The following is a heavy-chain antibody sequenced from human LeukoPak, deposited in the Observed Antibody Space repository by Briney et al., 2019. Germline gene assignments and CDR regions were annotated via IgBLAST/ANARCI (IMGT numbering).Heavy chain of an antibody. Sequence: PGGSLRLSCAASGFTFSSYSMSWVLQAPGKWLEWVSAVSGSGGFTYYADSVKGRFTISRDNSKNTLYLQMNSLRAEDTAVYYCAKQSYGSGSYYTYDYWGQGTLVTVSS. D-gene: IGHD3-10*01. V-gene: IGHV3-23*01. CDR2: VSGSGGFT. CDR3: AKQSYGSGSYYTYDY. CDR1: GFTFSSYS. J-gene: IGHJ4*02.